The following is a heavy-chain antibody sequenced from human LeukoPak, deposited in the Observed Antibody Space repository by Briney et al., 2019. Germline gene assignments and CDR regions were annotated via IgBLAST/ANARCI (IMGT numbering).Heavy chain of an antibody. CDR2: ISGSGGST. J-gene: IGHJ6*02. V-gene: IGHV3-23*01. CDR3: AKDRGSWITRNGMDV. D-gene: IGHD3-10*01. CDR1: GFTFSTYA. Sequence: GGSLRLSCAVSGFTFSTYAMNWVRQAPGKGLEWVSAISGSGGSTYYADSVKGRFTISRDNSRNTLYVQMNSLRAEDTAVYYCAKDRGSWITRNGMDVWGQGTTVTVSS.